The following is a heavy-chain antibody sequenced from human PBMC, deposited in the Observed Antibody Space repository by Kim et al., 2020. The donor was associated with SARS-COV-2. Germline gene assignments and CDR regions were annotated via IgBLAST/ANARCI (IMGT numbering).Heavy chain of an antibody. CDR3: TRVGDYAAKD. CDR1: GFTVSSNY. J-gene: IGHJ4*02. CDR2: IYSGGST. D-gene: IGHD4-17*01. V-gene: IGHV3-53*01. Sequence: GGSLRLSCAASGFTVSSNYMSWVRQAPGKGLEWVSLIYSGGSTFYVDSVKGRFTISRDNSKNELYVQMDSLRAEDTAVYYCTRVGDYAAKDWGQGTLVTVSS.